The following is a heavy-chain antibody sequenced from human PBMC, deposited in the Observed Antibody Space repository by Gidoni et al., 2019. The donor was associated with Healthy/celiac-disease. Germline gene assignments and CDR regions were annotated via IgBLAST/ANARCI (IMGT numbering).Heavy chain of an antibody. CDR2: ISGSGGST. Sequence: EVQLLESGGGLVQPGGSLRLSCAASGFTFSSYAISWVRPAPGKGLEWVSAISGSGGSTYYADSVKGRFTISRDNSKNTLYLQMNSLRAEDTAVYYCAKRGEYQLLSGWWDSSWVSYFDYWGQGTLVTVSS. CDR3: AKRGEYQLLSGWWDSSWVSYFDY. V-gene: IGHV3-23*01. J-gene: IGHJ4*02. CDR1: GFTFSSYA. D-gene: IGHD2-2*01.